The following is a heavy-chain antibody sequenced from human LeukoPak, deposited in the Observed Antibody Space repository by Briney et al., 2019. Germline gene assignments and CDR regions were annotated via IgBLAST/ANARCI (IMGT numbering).Heavy chain of an antibody. D-gene: IGHD1-26*01. J-gene: IGHJ5*02. CDR1: EFSFRNSW. CDR2: IKQDATEI. CDR3: ARLNWDDGEVSGFDQ. V-gene: IGHV3-7*01. Sequence: GGSLRLSCATSEFSFRNSWMSWVRQAPGKGLEWVANIKQDATEIYYADSVKGRLTISRDNARRSLFLQMNILRVEDTALYYCARLNWDDGEVSGFDQWGQGLLVTVSS.